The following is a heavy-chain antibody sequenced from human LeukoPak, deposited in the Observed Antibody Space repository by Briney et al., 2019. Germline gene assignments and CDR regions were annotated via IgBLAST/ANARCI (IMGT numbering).Heavy chain of an antibody. V-gene: IGHV1-18*01. Sequence: ASVKVSCKASGYTFTSYGISWVRQAPGQGLEWMGWISAYNGNTNYAQKLQGRVTMTRDTSISTAYMELSRLRSDDTAVYYCARAYYDFWSGYYMPALFDYWGQGTLVTVSS. D-gene: IGHD3-3*01. CDR1: GYTFTSYG. CDR2: ISAYNGNT. J-gene: IGHJ4*02. CDR3: ARAYYDFWSGYYMPALFDY.